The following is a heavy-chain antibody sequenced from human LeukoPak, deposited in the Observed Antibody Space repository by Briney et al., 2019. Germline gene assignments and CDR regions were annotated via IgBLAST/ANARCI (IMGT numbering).Heavy chain of an antibody. CDR2: IYSGGST. V-gene: IGHV3-53*01. D-gene: IGHD3-22*01. CDR1: GFTVSNNY. Sequence: PGGSLRLSCAAAGFTVSNNYMSWVRQAPGKGLEWVSVIYSGGSTYYADSVKGRFTISRDNSKNTLYLQMNSLRAEDTAVYYCGTIVVSSPYYFDYWGQGTLVTVSS. CDR3: GTIVVSSPYYFDY. J-gene: IGHJ4*02.